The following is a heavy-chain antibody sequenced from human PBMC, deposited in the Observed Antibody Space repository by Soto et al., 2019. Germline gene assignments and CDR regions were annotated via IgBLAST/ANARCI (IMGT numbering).Heavy chain of an antibody. CDR1: GFSLSTSGVG. CDR3: APAYGGYDNFDY. D-gene: IGHD5-12*01. V-gene: IGHV2-5*02. J-gene: IGHJ4*02. Sequence: QITLKESGPTLVKPTQTLTLTCTFSGFSLSTSGVGVGWIRQPPGKALEWLALIYWDDDKRYSPSLKSRLTITKDTSKNQVVLTMTNMDPVDTATYYCAPAYGGYDNFDYWGQGTLVTVSS. CDR2: IYWDDDK.